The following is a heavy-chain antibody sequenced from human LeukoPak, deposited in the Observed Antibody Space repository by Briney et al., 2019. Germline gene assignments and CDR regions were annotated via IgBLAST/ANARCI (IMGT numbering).Heavy chain of an antibody. J-gene: IGHJ4*02. Sequence: SETLSLTCTVSGGAISSYYWSWIRQPPGKGLEWIGYIYYRGSTNYNPSLKSRVTISVDTSKNQFSLKLSSVTAADTAVYYCARGTTSSGYLSIDYWGQGTLVTVSS. CDR2: IYYRGST. V-gene: IGHV4-59*01. D-gene: IGHD3-22*01. CDR1: GGAISSYY. CDR3: ARGTTSSGYLSIDY.